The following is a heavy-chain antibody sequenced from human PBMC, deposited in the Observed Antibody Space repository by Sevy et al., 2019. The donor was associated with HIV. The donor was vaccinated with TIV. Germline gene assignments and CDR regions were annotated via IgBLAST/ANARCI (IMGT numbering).Heavy chain of an antibody. CDR3: ARDGGYSIKWYPLY. CDR1: GFAFSSHA. D-gene: IGHD6-13*01. V-gene: IGHV3-30-3*01. CDR2: ISYEGTET. J-gene: IGHJ4*01. Sequence: GESLKISCAASGFAFSSHAMHWVRQAPGKGLEWVATISYEGTETFYAASVGGRFTISRDNSKNMLSLQISSLRPEDTAVYYCARDGGYSIKWYPLYWGHGTLVTVSS.